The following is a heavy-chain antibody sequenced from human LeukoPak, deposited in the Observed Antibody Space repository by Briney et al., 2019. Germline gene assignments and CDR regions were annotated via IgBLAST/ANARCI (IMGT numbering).Heavy chain of an antibody. CDR2: IYYSGST. CDR3: ARGGYSYGYGWFGP. Sequence: SETLSLTCTVSGGSISSYYWSWIRQPPGKGLEWIGYIYYSGSTNYNPSLKSRVTISVDTSKNQFSLKLSSVTAADTAVYYCARGGYSYGYGWFGPWGQGTLVTVSS. CDR1: GGSISSYY. D-gene: IGHD5-18*01. J-gene: IGHJ5*02. V-gene: IGHV4-59*01.